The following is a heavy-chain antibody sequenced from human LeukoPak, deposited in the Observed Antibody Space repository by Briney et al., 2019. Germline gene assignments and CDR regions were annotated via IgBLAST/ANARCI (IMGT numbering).Heavy chain of an antibody. Sequence: GSLRLSCAASGFTFSSYGMSWVRQAPGKGLEWVSAISGSGGSTYYADSVKGRFTISRDNSKNTLYLQMNSLRAEDTAVYYCAKGFYCSSSTCLDYWGQGTLATVSS. CDR1: GFTFSSYG. V-gene: IGHV3-23*01. CDR3: AKGFYCSSSTCLDY. J-gene: IGHJ4*02. D-gene: IGHD2-2*01. CDR2: ISGSGGST.